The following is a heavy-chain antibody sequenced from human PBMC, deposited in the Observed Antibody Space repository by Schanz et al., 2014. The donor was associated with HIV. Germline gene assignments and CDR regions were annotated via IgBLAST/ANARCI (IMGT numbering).Heavy chain of an antibody. CDR3: AKVGRIYSTTWIDH. Sequence: QVQLVESGGGVVQPGRSLRLSCAASGFTFRTHGIHWVRQAPAKGLEWVAVISYDGSIKECADSVKGRFAISRDNSKNTVYLQMNSLRGEDSAVYYCAKVGRIYSTTWIDHWGQGTLVTVSS. D-gene: IGHD6-13*01. CDR2: ISYDGSIK. CDR1: GFTFRTHG. J-gene: IGHJ4*02. V-gene: IGHV3-30*18.